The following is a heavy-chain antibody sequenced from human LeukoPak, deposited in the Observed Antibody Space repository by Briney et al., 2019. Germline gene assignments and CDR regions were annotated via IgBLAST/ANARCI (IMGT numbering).Heavy chain of an antibody. CDR3: AREWR. CDR1: RFTFSTYG. CDR2: IQYDGSNQ. V-gene: IGHV3-30*02. Sequence: GGSLRLSCAASRFTFSTYGMHWVRQAPGKGLEWVAYIQYDGSNQQYADSVKGRFTISRDNAKNSLYLQMNSLTAEDTAVYYCAREWRWGQGTLVTVSS. J-gene: IGHJ4*02. D-gene: IGHD3-3*01.